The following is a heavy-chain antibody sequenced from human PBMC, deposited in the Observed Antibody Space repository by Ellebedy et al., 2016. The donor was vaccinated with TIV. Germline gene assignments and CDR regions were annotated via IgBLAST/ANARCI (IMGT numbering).Heavy chain of an antibody. J-gene: IGHJ4*02. V-gene: IGHV4-38-2*02. Sequence: SETLSLTCSVSGYSISSGYYWGWIQQSPGKGLEWIGCVFHSGTTYYRPSLKSRVTISIDTSKNQFSLKLNSVTAADTAVYYCARDGGYHDFWSGYYIQYWGQGTLVTVSS. CDR2: VFHSGTT. D-gene: IGHD3-3*01. CDR3: ARDGGYHDFWSGYYIQY. CDR1: GYSISSGYY.